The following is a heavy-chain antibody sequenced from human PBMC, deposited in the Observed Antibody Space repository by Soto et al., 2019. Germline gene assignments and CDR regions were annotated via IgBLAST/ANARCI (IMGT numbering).Heavy chain of an antibody. V-gene: IGHV4-59*05. J-gene: IGHJ4*02. CDR3: ARTAVCSGGSCYPY. CDR1: GGSISSYY. D-gene: IGHD2-15*01. CDR2: IYYSGST. Sequence: PSETLSLTCTVSGGSISSYYWSWIRQPPGKGLEWIGSIYYSGSTYYNPSLKSRVTISVDTSKNQFSLKLSSVTAADTAVYYCARTAVCSGGSCYPYWGQGTLVTVSS.